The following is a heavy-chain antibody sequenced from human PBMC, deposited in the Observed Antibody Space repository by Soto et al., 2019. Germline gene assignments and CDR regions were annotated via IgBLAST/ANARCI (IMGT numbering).Heavy chain of an antibody. CDR1: GDSVSNSGYY. J-gene: IGHJ5*02. D-gene: IGHD6-13*01. CDR3: ARGSTWQGRDWFDP. Sequence: LSLTCTVSGDSVSNSGYYWGWIRQSPGKRLEWIGSVSFSGSKYYNPSLRSRVTFSVDTSKTLISLKLRSVTAADTAVYHCARGSTWQGRDWFDPWGQGTLVTVSS. V-gene: IGHV4-39*01. CDR2: VSFSGSK.